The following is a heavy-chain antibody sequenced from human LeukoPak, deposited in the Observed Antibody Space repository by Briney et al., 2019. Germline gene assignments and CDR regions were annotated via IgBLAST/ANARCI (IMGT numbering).Heavy chain of an antibody. D-gene: IGHD3-22*01. CDR2: IKQDGSEK. Sequence: PGGSLRLSCVASGFTFSSYWMSWVRQAPGKGLEWVANIKQDGSEKYYMDSVNGRFTISRDNAKNSLYLQMNSLRAEDTAVYYCVRDAYYNSGARGDYWGQGTLVTVSS. CDR3: VRDAYYNSGARGDY. J-gene: IGHJ4*02. V-gene: IGHV3-7*01. CDR1: GFTFSSYW.